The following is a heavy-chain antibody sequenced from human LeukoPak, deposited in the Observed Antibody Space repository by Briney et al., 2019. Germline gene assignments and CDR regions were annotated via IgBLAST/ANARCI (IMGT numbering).Heavy chain of an antibody. CDR1: AYTFTSYW. CDR2: IYPGDSDT. CDR3: ARSQGYCSGGSCLQGDWFDP. Sequence: GESLKISCKGSAYTFTSYWIAWVRQMPGKDLEWMGIIYPGDSDTRYSPSFQGQVTISADKSISTAYLQWGSLKASDTAMYYCARSQGYCSGGSCLQGDWFDPWGQGTLVTVSS. V-gene: IGHV5-51*01. D-gene: IGHD2-15*01. J-gene: IGHJ5*02.